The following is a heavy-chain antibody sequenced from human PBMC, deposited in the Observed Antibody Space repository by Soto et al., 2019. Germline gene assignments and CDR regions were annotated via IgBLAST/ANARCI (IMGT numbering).Heavy chain of an antibody. CDR3: AKYWQEVSGFGMDV. CDR1: GLTFSSYA. CDR2: ISSGGGST. V-gene: IGHV3-23*01. J-gene: IGHJ6*01. D-gene: IGHD2-15*01. Sequence: LRLSCVASGLTFSSYAMSWVRQGPGKGLEWVSVISSGGGSTYYADSVKGRFTISRDNSKNTFYLRMNNLRADDTAVYFCAKYWQEVSGFGMDVWGQGTTVTVSS.